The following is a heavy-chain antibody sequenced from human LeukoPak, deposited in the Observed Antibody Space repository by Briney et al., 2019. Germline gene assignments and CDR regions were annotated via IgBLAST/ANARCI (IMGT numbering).Heavy chain of an antibody. CDR2: IQYNGTNK. V-gene: IGHV3-30*02. D-gene: IGHD5-18*01. Sequence: SGGSLRLSCAASGFIFSNYGMHWVRQAPGKGLGWVAFIQYNGTNKDYADSVKGRFTISRDNSRNTVSLQMNSLKPEDTALYYCVKDIRRGYNFGYDQVAYWGQGTLVTVSS. J-gene: IGHJ4*02. CDR3: VKDIRRGYNFGYDQVAY. CDR1: GFIFSNYG.